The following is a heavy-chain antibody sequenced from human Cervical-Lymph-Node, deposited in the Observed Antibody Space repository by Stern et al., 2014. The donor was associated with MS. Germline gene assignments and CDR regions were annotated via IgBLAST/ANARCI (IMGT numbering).Heavy chain of an antibody. Sequence: DQLVESGPEVKKPGASVKVSCKASGYTFTYYGINWVRQAPGQGLEWMGWINTYNGNTNNAQRLQGRVTMATDTSTTTAYMELRSLRSDDTAVYYCARDNYDFWSGYWSQNGMDVWGQGTTVTVSS. CDR1: GYTFTYYG. V-gene: IGHV1-18*01. CDR3: ARDNYDFWSGYWSQNGMDV. D-gene: IGHD3-3*01. CDR2: INTYNGNT. J-gene: IGHJ6*02.